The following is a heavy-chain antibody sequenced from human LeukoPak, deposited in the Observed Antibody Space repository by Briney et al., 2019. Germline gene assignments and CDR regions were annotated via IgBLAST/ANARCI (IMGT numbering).Heavy chain of an antibody. CDR3: ARAGITMVRGVQTGH. CDR2: ISAYNGNT. J-gene: IGHJ4*02. CDR1: GYTFTSYG. V-gene: IGHV1-18*01. Sequence: ASVKVSCKASGYTFTSYGISWVGQAPGQGLEWMGWISAYNGNTNYAQKLQGRVTMTTDTSTSTAYMELRSLRSDDTAVYYCARAGITMVRGVQTGHWGQGTLVTVSS. D-gene: IGHD3-10*01.